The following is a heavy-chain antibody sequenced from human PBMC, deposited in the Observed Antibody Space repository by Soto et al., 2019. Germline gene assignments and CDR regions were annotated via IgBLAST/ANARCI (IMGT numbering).Heavy chain of an antibody. CDR2: ISYDGSNK. D-gene: IGHD3-3*01. CDR1: GFTFSSYG. Sequence: GGSLRLSCAASGFTFSSYGMHWVRQAPGKGLEWVAVISYDGSNKYYADSVKDRFTISRDNSKNTLYLQMNSLRAEDTAVYYCAKDRRDFWSGLNLNWGQGTLVTVSS. J-gene: IGHJ4*02. CDR3: AKDRRDFWSGLNLN. V-gene: IGHV3-30*18.